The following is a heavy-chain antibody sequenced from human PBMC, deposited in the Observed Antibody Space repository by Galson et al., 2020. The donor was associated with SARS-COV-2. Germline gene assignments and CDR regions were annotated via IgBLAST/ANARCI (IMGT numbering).Heavy chain of an antibody. J-gene: IGHJ3*01. Sequence: GGSLRLSCAASGFTFTTFAMGWVRQRPGRGLEWVSGISGPGIHAYDADSVKGRFTISRDNSQNTLYLQMNGLRADDTAIYYCAKATSGVWGSIKPGAFDVWGQGTLVTVSS. V-gene: IGHV3-23*01. CDR1: GFTFTTFA. CDR2: ISGPGIHA. CDR3: AKATSGVWGSIKPGAFDV. D-gene: IGHD3-10*01.